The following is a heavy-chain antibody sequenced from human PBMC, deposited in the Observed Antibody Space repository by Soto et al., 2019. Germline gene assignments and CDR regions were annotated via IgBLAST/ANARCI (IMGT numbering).Heavy chain of an antibody. CDR1: GGSFGRYY. D-gene: IGHD2-2*01. Sequence: SETLSLTCAVYGGSFGRYYWTWVRQPPGKGLEWIGEIDYSGDTNYNPSLKSRVTISVDTSKNQFSLKLTSVTAADTAMYYCAPSVVIPAATWGQATLVTVSS. J-gene: IGHJ5*02. V-gene: IGHV4-34*01. CDR3: APSVVIPAAT. CDR2: IDYSGDT.